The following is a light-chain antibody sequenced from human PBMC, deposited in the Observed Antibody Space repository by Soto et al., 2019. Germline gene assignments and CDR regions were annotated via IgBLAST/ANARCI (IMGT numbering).Light chain of an antibody. V-gene: IGLV2-14*01. CDR2: EVT. CDR3: SSHTSGDTRV. CDR1: NSDVGGYDY. J-gene: IGLJ1*01. Sequence: QPASRAGSPGPSIPISCPGTNSDVGGYDYVSWYQQHPDKAPKLIIYEVTKRPSGVSNRFSGSKSGNTASLTISGLQPDDEADYYCSSHTSGDTRVFGSGTKSPS.